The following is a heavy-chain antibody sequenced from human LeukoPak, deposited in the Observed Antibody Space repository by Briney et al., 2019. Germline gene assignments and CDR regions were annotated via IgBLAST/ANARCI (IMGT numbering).Heavy chain of an antibody. CDR2: IYSGGST. CDR3: ASSSGSYFTADY. CDR1: GFTVSSNY. Sequence: GGSLRLSCAASGFTVSSNYMSWVRQAPGKGLEWVSVIYSGGSTYYADSVKGRFTISRDNSKNTLYLQMNSLRAEDTAVYYCASSSGSYFTADYWGQGTLVTVFS. V-gene: IGHV3-53*01. D-gene: IGHD1-26*01. J-gene: IGHJ4*02.